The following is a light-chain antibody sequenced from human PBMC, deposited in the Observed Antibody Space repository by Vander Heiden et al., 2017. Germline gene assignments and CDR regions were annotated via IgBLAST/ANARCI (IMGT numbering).Light chain of an antibody. J-gene: IGLJ2*01. CDR2: GNT. Sequence: QSVLTQPPSVSGAPGQRVTISCTGSSSNIREGYDVHWYQQLPGAAPKLLINGNTNRPSGVPDRFSGSKSGTSASLAITGLQAEDEADYYCQSYDSRLTGHVVFGGGTKLTVL. CDR3: QSYDSRLTGHVV. CDR1: SSNIREGYD. V-gene: IGLV1-40*01.